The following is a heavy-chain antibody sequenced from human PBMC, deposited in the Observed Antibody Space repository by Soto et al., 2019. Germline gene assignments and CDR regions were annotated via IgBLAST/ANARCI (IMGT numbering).Heavy chain of an antibody. CDR2: INPNSGGT. CDR3: ARPRGGRATRPKHVAVKGKGMDG. J-gene: IGHJ6*04. V-gene: IGHV1-2*02. CDR1: GYTFTGYY. D-gene: IGHD3-16*01. Sequence: ASVKVSCKASGYTFTGYYMHWVRQAPGQGLEWMGWINPNSGGTNYAQKFQGRVTMTRDTSISTAYMELSRLRSDDTAVYYCARPRGGRATRPKHVAVKGKGMDGWGTGTRPTFYS.